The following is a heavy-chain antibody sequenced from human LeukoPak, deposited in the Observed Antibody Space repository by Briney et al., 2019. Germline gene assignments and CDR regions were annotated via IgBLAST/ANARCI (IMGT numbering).Heavy chain of an antibody. J-gene: IGHJ6*03. CDR3: ARDRAGTTPYYYYSMDV. CDR1: GFTFSSYS. CDR2: ISSSSYI. Sequence: GGSLRLSCAASGFTFSSYSMNWVRRAPGKGLEWVSSISSSSYIYYADSVKGRFTISRDNAKNSLYLQMNSLRAEDTAVYYCARDRAGTTPYYYYSMDVWGKGTTVTVSS. D-gene: IGHD1-14*01. V-gene: IGHV3-21*01.